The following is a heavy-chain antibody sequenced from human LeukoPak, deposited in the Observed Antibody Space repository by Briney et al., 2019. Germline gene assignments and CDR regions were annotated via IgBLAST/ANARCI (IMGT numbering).Heavy chain of an antibody. D-gene: IGHD2-15*01. V-gene: IGHV1-8*01. J-gene: IGHJ4*02. Sequence: ASVKVSCKASGYTFTSYDINWVRQATGQGLEWMGWMNPNSGNTGYAQKFQGRVTMTRNTSISTAYMELSSLRSEDTAVYYCAREGYCSGGSCYGGFDYWGQGTLVTDSS. CDR3: AREGYCSGGSCYGGFDY. CDR2: MNPNSGNT. CDR1: GYTFTSYD.